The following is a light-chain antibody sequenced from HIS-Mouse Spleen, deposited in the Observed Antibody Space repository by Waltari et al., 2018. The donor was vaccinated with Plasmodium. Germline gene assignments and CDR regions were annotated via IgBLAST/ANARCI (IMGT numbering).Light chain of an antibody. V-gene: IGLV1-51*01. J-gene: IGLJ2*01. Sequence: QSVLTQPPSVSTAPGQKVTIPCSGRSSNLGNNYVSWYQQLPGTAPKLLIYDNNKRPSGIPDRFSGSKSGTSATLGITGLQTGDEADYYCGTWDSSLSAGVVFGGGTKLTVL. CDR1: SSNLGNNY. CDR3: GTWDSSLSAGVV. CDR2: DNN.